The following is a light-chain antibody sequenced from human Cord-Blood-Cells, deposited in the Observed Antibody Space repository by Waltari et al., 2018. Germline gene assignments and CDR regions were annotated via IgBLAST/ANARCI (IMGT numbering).Light chain of an antibody. CDR2: EVS. V-gene: IGLV2-8*01. J-gene: IGLJ2*01. CDR3: SSYAGSNKLVV. CDR1: SSDVGGYNY. Sequence: QSALTQPPSASGSPGQSVTISCTGTSSDVGGYNYVHWYQQHPGKAPKLMLYEVSKRPSGVPDRFSGSKSGNTASLTVSGLQAEDEADYYCSSYAGSNKLVVFGGGTKLTVL.